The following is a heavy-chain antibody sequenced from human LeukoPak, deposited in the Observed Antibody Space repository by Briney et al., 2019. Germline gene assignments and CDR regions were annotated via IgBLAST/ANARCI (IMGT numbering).Heavy chain of an antibody. Sequence: PGGSLRLSCAASGFPFSSYWMHGVRQAPGKGLGLVTRFSSDGSSTRSPESVKGRFTISEANAKNTLYLQMNSLRAEDTAVYYCAREAEAAGNLPDYWGQGRLVTVSS. CDR2: FSSDGSST. J-gene: IGHJ4*02. CDR3: AREAEAAGNLPDY. CDR1: GFPFSSYW. V-gene: IGHV3-74*01. D-gene: IGHD6-13*01.